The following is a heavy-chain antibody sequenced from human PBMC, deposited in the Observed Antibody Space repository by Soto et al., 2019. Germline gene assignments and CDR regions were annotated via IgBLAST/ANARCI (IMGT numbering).Heavy chain of an antibody. V-gene: IGHV4-59*01. J-gene: IGHJ3*02. CDR2: ISYTGIT. D-gene: IGHD1-1*01. CDR3: AREPRYSTSRYHDPFDM. Sequence: QVQLQESGPGLVKPSETLSLTCTVSGGSISTDYWNWIRQPPGKGLEWIGYISYTGITNYNPSLESRVTISVDTSKNQFSLKLSSVTAADTAVYYCAREPRYSTSRYHDPFDMWGQVTMVTVSS. CDR1: GGSISTDY.